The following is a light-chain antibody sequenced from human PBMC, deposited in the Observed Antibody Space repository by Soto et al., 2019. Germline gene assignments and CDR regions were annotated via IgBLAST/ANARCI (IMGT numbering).Light chain of an antibody. J-gene: IGKJ4*01. CDR2: DAS. CDR3: HQRARWVT. CDR1: QSVTTY. V-gene: IGKV3-11*01. Sequence: EIVLTPSPATLSLSPGERATLSCRASQSVTTYLNWYQHKPGQAPRLHIYDASYRATGVPASFSGSGSGTDFTRTISSLDPDDCAVYYCHQRARWVTFGGGTTGAIK.